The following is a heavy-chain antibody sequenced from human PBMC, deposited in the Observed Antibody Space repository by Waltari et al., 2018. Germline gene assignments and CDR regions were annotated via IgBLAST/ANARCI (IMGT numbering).Heavy chain of an antibody. J-gene: IGHJ4*02. CDR3: ARAQTKTGYSLFDY. D-gene: IGHD3-9*01. Sequence: QVQLVQSGAEVKKPGASVKVSCKASGYTFTGYYMHWVRQAPGQGLEWMGRINPNSGGTNYAQKFQGRVTMTRDTSISTAYMELSRLRSDDTALYYCARAQTKTGYSLFDYWGQGTLVTVSS. V-gene: IGHV1-2*06. CDR2: INPNSGGT. CDR1: GYTFTGYY.